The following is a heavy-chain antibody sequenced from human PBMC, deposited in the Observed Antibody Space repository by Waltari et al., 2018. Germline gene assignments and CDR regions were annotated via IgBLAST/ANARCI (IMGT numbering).Heavy chain of an antibody. V-gene: IGHV4-4*07. J-gene: IGHJ4*02. CDR2: IYTSGST. CDR1: GGSISSYY. CDR3: ARGRYYDSSGYSITYYFDY. D-gene: IGHD3-22*01. Sequence: QVQLQESGPGLVKPSETLSLTCTVSGGSISSYYWSWIRPPAGKGLEWIGRIYTSGSTNYNPSLKSRVTMSVDTSKNQFSLKLSSVTAADTAVYYCARGRYYDSSGYSITYYFDYWGQGTLVTVSS.